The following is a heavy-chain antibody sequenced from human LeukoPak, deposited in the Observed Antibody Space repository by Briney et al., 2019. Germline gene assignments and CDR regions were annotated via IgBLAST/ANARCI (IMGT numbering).Heavy chain of an antibody. Sequence: ASVKVSCKASGGTFSTYVISWVRQAPGQGLEWMGWISGYNGYTNHAQKLQGRVTMTTDTSTSTVYMELRSLRSDDTAVYYCARSRTHRLYSGSGSYPGAFDYWGQGTLVTVSS. V-gene: IGHV1-18*01. D-gene: IGHD3-10*01. CDR3: ARSRTHRLYSGSGSYPGAFDY. CDR2: ISGYNGYT. CDR1: GGTFSTYV. J-gene: IGHJ4*02.